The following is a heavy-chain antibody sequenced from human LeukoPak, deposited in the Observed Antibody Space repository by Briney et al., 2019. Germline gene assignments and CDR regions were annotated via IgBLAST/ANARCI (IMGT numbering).Heavy chain of an antibody. CDR1: GGSISSGGYY. J-gene: IGHJ4*02. CDR2: IYYSGST. V-gene: IGHV4-31*03. D-gene: IGHD3-22*01. Sequence: PSQTLSLTCTVSGGSISSGGYYWSWIRQHPGKGLEWIRDIYYSGSTYYNPSLESRVTISVDTSKNQFSLKLTSVTAADTAVYYCAREKYYYDSSAYYQSHFDYWGQGTLVTVSS. CDR3: AREKYYYDSSAYYQSHFDY.